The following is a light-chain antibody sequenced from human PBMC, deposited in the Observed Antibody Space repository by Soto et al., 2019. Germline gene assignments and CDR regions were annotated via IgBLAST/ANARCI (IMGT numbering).Light chain of an antibody. CDR2: GTS. J-gene: IGKJ5*01. CDR3: QQSGST. V-gene: IGKV3-20*01. CDR1: QSVSSNY. Sequence: IVLTQSPGTLSLSPGERATLSCRASQSVSSNYFAWYQQRPGQAPRVLIYGTSTRATGIPDRFSGSGSGTDFTLTISRLEPEDFAVYYCQQSGSTFGQGTRLEIK.